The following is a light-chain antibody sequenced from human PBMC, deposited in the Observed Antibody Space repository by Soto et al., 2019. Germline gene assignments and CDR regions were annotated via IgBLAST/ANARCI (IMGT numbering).Light chain of an antibody. J-gene: IGKJ2*01. CDR1: QSISYW. Sequence: DIPMTQSPSTLSASVGDRVTITCRASQSISYWLAWYQQIPGRAPKLLIYDASTLQSGVPSRFSGSGSGTEFILTISRLQPDDSATYYCQEYKSATFGQGTKLQIK. CDR2: DAS. CDR3: QEYKSAT. V-gene: IGKV1-5*01.